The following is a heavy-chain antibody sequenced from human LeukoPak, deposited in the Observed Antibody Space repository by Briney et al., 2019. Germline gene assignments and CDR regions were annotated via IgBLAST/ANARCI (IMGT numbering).Heavy chain of an antibody. V-gene: IGHV3-9*01. CDR1: GFTFDDYA. CDR3: AKGKNTGSYLSHVDY. J-gene: IGHJ4*02. Sequence: PGRSLRLSCAASGFTFDDYAMHWVRQAPGKGLEWVSGIGWNSGSRVYADSVKGRFTISRDNSKNSLYLQMNSLRTEDTALYYCAKGKNTGSYLSHVDYWGQGTLVTVSS. CDR2: IGWNSGSR. D-gene: IGHD3-10*01.